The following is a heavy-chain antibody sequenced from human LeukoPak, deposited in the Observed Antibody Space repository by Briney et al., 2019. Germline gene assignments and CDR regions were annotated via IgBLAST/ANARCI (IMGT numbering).Heavy chain of an antibody. Sequence: GGSLRLSCAASGFTFSNAWMSWVRQAPGKGLEWVGRIKSKTDGGTTDYAAPVKGRFTISRDDSKNTLYLQMNSLKTEDTAVYYCTTSSGWSWYYFDYWGQGTLVTVSS. J-gene: IGHJ4*02. D-gene: IGHD6-19*01. CDR2: IKSKTDGGTT. V-gene: IGHV3-15*01. CDR3: TTSSGWSWYYFDY. CDR1: GFTFSNAW.